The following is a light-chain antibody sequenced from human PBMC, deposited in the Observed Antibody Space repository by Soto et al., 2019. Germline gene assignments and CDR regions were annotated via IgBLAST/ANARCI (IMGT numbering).Light chain of an antibody. V-gene: IGKV3-20*01. CDR3: QQYGSSPPYT. CDR1: QSVSSSY. J-gene: IGKJ2*01. Sequence: EIVLTQSPGTLSLSPGERATLSCRASQSVSSSYLAWYHQQPGQAPRLLIYGASSRATGIPDRFSGSGSATDFTLTISRLEPEDFAVYYCQQYGSSPPYTFGHGTKVEIK. CDR2: GAS.